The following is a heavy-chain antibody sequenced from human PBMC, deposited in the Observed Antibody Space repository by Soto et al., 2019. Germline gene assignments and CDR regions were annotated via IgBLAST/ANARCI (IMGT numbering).Heavy chain of an antibody. CDR3: TWNADVYHGMAV. CDR1: GLIFSDSW. Sequence: EVQVVESGGGLVKPGGSLRLSCTASGLIFSDSWMSWVRQAPGKGLEWIARIKNKGTTDHATPLEGRFIISRDDSKNMVYLQMSSLRTEDTAVYYCTWNADVYHGMAVWGQGTTVTVSS. V-gene: IGHV3-15*01. CDR2: IKNKGTT. D-gene: IGHD1-1*01. J-gene: IGHJ6*02.